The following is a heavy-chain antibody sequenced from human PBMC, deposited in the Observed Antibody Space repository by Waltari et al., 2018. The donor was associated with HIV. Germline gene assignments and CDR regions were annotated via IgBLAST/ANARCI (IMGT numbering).Heavy chain of an antibody. D-gene: IGHD3-10*01. CDR3: AKGELWFGEPKAIDY. V-gene: IGHV3-30*18. J-gene: IGHJ4*02. CDR1: GFTFSSYG. Sequence: AASGFTFSSYGMHWVRQAPGKGLERVAVISYDGSIKYYPDSVKGRFTISRDNSKNTLYLQMNSLRAEDTAVYYCAKGELWFGEPKAIDYWGQGTLVTVSS. CDR2: ISYDGSIK.